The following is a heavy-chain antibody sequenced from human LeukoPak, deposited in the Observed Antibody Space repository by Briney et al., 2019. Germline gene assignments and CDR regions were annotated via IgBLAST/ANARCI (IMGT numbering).Heavy chain of an antibody. V-gene: IGHV3-23*01. CDR1: GFTFSSSA. D-gene: IGHD5-18*01. CDR3: AKVGTGYSYGWDWYFDL. J-gene: IGHJ2*01. Sequence: GGSLRLSCAASGFTFSSSAMSWVRQVPGKGLEWVSGISASGGSTYYADSVKGRFTISRDNSKNTLYLQMNSLRAEDTAVYYCAKVGTGYSYGWDWYFDLWGRGTLVTVSS. CDR2: ISASGGST.